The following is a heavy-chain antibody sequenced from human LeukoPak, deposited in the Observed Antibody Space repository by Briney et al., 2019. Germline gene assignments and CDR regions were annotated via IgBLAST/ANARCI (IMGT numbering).Heavy chain of an antibody. CDR3: ARGGSYSSSFTY. CDR2: IIPMIGTA. V-gene: IGHV1-69*05. CDR1: GGTFSSYA. Sequence: SVKVSCKASGGTFSSYAISWVRQAPGQGLEWMGGIIPMIGTANYAQKFQGRVTITTDESTSTAYMELSSLRSEDTAVYYCARGGSYSSSFTYWGQGTLVTVSS. J-gene: IGHJ4*02. D-gene: IGHD6-6*01.